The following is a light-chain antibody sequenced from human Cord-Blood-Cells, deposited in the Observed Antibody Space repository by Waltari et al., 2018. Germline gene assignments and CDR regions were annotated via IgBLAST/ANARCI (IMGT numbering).Light chain of an antibody. V-gene: IGLV2-23*01. J-gene: IGLJ3*02. CDR3: CSYAGSWV. CDR1: SSDVGSYNL. CDR2: EGS. Sequence: QSALTQPASVSGSPGQSITISCTGTSSDVGSYNLVSWYQQHPGKAPKLMIYEGSKRPSGVSNRCSGSTSGNTASLTISGLQAEDEADYYCCSYAGSWVFGGGTKLTVL.